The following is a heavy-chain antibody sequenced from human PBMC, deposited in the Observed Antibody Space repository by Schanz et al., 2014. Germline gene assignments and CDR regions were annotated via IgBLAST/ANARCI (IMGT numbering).Heavy chain of an antibody. D-gene: IGHD6-13*01. CDR1: GFTFSSYG. J-gene: IGHJ6*02. CDR3: ARDRQQLVGRIGYYYGMDV. CDR2: ISSSGST. V-gene: IGHV3-23*04. Sequence: EVQLVESGGGLVQPGGSLRLSCAASGFTFSSYGMSWVCQAPGKGLEWVSGISSSGSTYYADSMRGRFTISRDNAKNSLYLQMNSLRAEDTAVYYCARDRQQLVGRIGYYYGMDVWGQGTTVTVSS.